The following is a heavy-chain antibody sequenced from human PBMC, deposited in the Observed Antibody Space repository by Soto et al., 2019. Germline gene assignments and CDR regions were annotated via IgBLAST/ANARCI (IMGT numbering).Heavy chain of an antibody. CDR3: ARDKITGLFDY. CDR2: INHSGST. D-gene: IGHD2-8*02. V-gene: IGHV4-34*01. Sequence: PSGDLSLTCAVYGGSFSGYSWTWIRQPPGTGLEWIGEINHSGSTNYNPSLKSRVTISVDTSKNQFSLKLTSVTAADTAVYYCARDKITGLFDYWGQGTLVTVSS. CDR1: GGSFSGYS. J-gene: IGHJ4*02.